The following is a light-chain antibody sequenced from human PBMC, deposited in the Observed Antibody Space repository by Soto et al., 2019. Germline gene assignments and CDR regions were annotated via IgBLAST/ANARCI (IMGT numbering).Light chain of an antibody. CDR1: RRDVGCYKY. V-gene: IGLV2-14*01. CDR3: SSFTSRFTFV. CDR2: EVT. Sequence: QCALAQRAAVSGSPLQSIAISWTVNRRDVGCYKYVSWSQQHPWKSPKLMISEVTDLPSGVSDRFSGSKSGNTASLTISGLQAEDEADYYCSSFTSRFTFVFGTGTKVTVL. J-gene: IGLJ1*01.